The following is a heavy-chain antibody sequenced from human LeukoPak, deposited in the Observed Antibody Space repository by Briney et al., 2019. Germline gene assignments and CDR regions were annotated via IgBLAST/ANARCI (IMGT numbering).Heavy chain of an antibody. J-gene: IGHJ4*02. CDR3: ASGSHPDYYDSSGYWRPFDY. D-gene: IGHD3-22*01. CDR1: GGSISSYS. Sequence: KTSETLSLTCTVSGGSISSYSWSWIRQPAGKGLEWIGRVYSSGSTSYNPSLKSRVTLSVDTSKNQFSLKLSSVTAADTAVYYCASGSHPDYYDSSGYWRPFDYWGQGTLVTVSS. CDR2: VYSSGST. V-gene: IGHV4-4*07.